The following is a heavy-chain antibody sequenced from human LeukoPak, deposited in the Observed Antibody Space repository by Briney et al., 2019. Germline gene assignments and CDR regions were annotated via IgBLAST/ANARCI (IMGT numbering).Heavy chain of an antibody. V-gene: IGHV5-51*01. D-gene: IGHD4-23*01. Sequence: GESLKISCKGSGYSFTSYWIGWVRPMPGKGLEWMGIIYPGDSDTRYNPSFQGQVTISADRSISTAYLQWSSLKASDTAKYYCARPDSGGNHPFDYWGQGTLVTVSS. CDR1: GYSFTSYW. CDR3: ARPDSGGNHPFDY. J-gene: IGHJ4*02. CDR2: IYPGDSDT.